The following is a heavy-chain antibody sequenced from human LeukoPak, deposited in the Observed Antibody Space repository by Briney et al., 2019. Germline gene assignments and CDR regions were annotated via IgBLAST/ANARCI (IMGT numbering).Heavy chain of an antibody. CDR2: IYGGGRT. D-gene: IGHD3-16*01. CDR3: AKDRRFLIRGTFDY. V-gene: IGHV3-66*02. CDR1: GFTVINNY. Sequence: GGSLRLSCAASGFTVINNYMSWVRQAPGKGLEWVSLIYGGGRTYYADSVKGRFTISRDNSKNTLYLQMNSLRAEDTAVYYCAKDRRFLIRGTFDYWGQGTLVTVSS. J-gene: IGHJ4*02.